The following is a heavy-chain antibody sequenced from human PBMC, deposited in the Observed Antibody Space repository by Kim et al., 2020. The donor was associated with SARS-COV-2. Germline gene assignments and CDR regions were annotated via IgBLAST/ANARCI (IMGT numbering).Heavy chain of an antibody. CDR2: ISRDGGEI. D-gene: IGHD6-19*01. J-gene: IGHJ4*02. Sequence: GGSLRLSCVASGFTFDDYAIQWVRQVPGKGLEWVSLISRDGGEIKYADSGKGRFTISRDNSKKSVYLQMNSLRSEDTALYYCVRGQQWLIKNWGQGTQVTVSS. V-gene: IGHV3-43*02. CDR1: GFTFDDYA. CDR3: VRGQQWLIKN.